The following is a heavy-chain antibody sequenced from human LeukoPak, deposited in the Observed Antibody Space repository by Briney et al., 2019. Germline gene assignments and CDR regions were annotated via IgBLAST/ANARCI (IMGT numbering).Heavy chain of an antibody. CDR2: IYHSGST. Sequence: SQTLSLTCTVSGGSISSGGYYWSWIRQPPGKGLEWIGYIYHSGSTYYNPSLKSRVTISVDRSKDQFSLKLSSVTAADTAVYYCARGDPLVRPPRYWGQGTLVTVSS. J-gene: IGHJ4*02. V-gene: IGHV4-30-2*01. D-gene: IGHD6-6*01. CDR3: ARGDPLVRPPRY. CDR1: GGSISSGGYY.